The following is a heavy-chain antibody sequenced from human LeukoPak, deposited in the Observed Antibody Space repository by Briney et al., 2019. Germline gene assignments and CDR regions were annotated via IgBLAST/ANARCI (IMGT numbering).Heavy chain of an antibody. Sequence: GASVKVSCKASGYTFTSYDVNWVRQATGQGLEWMGWMNPNSGNTGYAQKFQGRVTMTRNTSISTAYMELSSLRSEDTAVYYCARHSGGYDRRGFDPWGQGTLVTVSS. CDR2: MNPNSGNT. CDR1: GYTFTSYD. CDR3: ARHSGGYDRRGFDP. J-gene: IGHJ5*02. V-gene: IGHV1-8*01. D-gene: IGHD5-12*01.